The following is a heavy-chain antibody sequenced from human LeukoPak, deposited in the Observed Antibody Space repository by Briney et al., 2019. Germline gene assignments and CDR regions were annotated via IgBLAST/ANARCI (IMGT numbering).Heavy chain of an antibody. CDR2: MNPNSGNT. D-gene: IGHD6-6*01. Sequence: GASVKVSCKASEYTFTSYDINWVRQATGQGLEWMGWMNPNSGNTGYAQKFQGRVTMTRVTSISTAYMELNNLTSEDTAVYYCARGSLGEIAGRKSFEFWGQGSLVTVSS. CDR1: EYTFTSYD. J-gene: IGHJ4*02. CDR3: ARGSLGEIAGRKSFEF. V-gene: IGHV1-8*01.